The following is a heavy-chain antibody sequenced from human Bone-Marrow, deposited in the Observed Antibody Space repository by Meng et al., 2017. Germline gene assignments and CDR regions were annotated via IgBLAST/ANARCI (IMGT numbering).Heavy chain of an antibody. Sequence: GESLKISCAASGFTFSNYALTWVRQAPGPGLEWVSSISSSGESTYYADSVKGRFTISRDNYKNTVYLQMNSLTVHDTAVYYCAKRGDSGFYESYWGQGALVTVSS. D-gene: IGHD6-19*01. J-gene: IGHJ4*02. CDR2: ISSSGEST. CDR3: AKRGDSGFYESY. V-gene: IGHV3-23*01. CDR1: GFTFSNYA.